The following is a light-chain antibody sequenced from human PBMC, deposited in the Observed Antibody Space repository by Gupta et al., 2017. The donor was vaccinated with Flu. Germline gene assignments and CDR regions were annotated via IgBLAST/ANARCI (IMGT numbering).Light chain of an antibody. J-gene: IGKJ2*01. CDR3: RQGTGWGYA. Sequence: VTLGQPASISCRSSQSLVHNNGNTYLHWFQQRPGQSPRRLIYKVSNRDSGVPDRFSGSGSGTDFTLKISMVEADDVGVYYCRQGTGWGYAFGQGTKLEI. CDR1: QSLVHNNGNTY. CDR2: KVS. V-gene: IGKV2-30*02.